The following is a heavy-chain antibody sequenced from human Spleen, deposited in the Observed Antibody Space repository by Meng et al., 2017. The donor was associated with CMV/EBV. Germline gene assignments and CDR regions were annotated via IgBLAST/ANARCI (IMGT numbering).Heavy chain of an antibody. J-gene: IGHJ4*02. Sequence: GGSLRLSCAASGFAFSNYWMHWVRQAPGKGLVWVSRVNSDGINTTYADSVKGRFTISRDNAKSTLYLQMNSLRAEDTAVYYCARPRRYCDSSNCYTHYYFDYWGQGTLVTVSS. CDR2: VNSDGINT. D-gene: IGHD2-2*02. CDR3: ARPRRYCDSSNCYTHYYFDY. V-gene: IGHV3-74*01. CDR1: GFAFSNYW.